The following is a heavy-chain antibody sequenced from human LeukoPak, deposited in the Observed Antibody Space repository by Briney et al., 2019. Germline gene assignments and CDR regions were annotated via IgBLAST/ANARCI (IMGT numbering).Heavy chain of an antibody. CDR1: GFTFNTYH. V-gene: IGHV3-21*01. CDR3: ARGWIQPDY. D-gene: IGHD5-18*01. CDR2: ISSSGSDI. Sequence: GGSLRLSCAGSGFTFNTYHMTWVRQAPGKGLEWVSSISSSGSDIYSADSLKGRFTISRDNAKNSLYLQMDSLRAEDTAVYYCARGWIQPDYWGQGTLVTVST. J-gene: IGHJ4*02.